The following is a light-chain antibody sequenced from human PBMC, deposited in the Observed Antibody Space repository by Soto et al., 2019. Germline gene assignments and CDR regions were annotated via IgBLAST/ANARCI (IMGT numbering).Light chain of an antibody. CDR2: APS. J-gene: IGKJ5*01. V-gene: IGKV1-39*01. CDR1: ESIARH. Sequence: DIQMTQSPSSLSASVGDRVTITCRASESIARHLNWYQQKPGKAPKLLIYAPSSLQNGVPSRFRGGGSGTNVTLTISNLQPEDFATYYCQQTYTALSITFGQGTRLAIK. CDR3: QQTYTALSIT.